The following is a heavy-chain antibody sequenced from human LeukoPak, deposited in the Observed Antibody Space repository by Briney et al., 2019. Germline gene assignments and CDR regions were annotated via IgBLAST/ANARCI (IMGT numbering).Heavy chain of an antibody. CDR1: GFTFSSYV. CDR2: IGGGGYST. CDR3: ARDRPDGDY. D-gene: IGHD1-14*01. J-gene: IGHJ4*02. V-gene: IGHV3-23*01. Sequence: GGSLRLSCAASGFTFSSYVMNWVRQAPGKGLEWVSTIGGGGYSTYYADSVKGRFTISRDNSKNTLYLQMNSLRAEDTAVYYCARDRPDGDYWGQETLVTVSS.